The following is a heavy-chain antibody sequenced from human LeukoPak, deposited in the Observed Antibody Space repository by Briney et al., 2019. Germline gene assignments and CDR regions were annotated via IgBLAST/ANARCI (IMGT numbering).Heavy chain of an antibody. D-gene: IGHD3-10*01. CDR2: INHSGST. CDR1: GFTFSSYW. Sequence: MSGGSLRLSCVASGFTFSSYWMSWVRQPPGKGLEWIGEINHSGSTNYNPSLKSRVTISVDTSKNQFSLKLSSVTAADTAVYYCARDDGSGSYYFDYWGQGTLVTVSS. J-gene: IGHJ4*02. V-gene: IGHV4-34*01. CDR3: ARDDGSGSYYFDY.